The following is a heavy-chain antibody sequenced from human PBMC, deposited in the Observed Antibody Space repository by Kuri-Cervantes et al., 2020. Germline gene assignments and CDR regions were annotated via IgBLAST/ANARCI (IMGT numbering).Heavy chain of an antibody. CDR1: GFTFSSYS. V-gene: IGHV3-21*01. CDR3: ARDRWTKGAGFDY. J-gene: IGHJ4*02. Sequence: LSLTCAASGFTFSSYSMNWVRQAPGKGLEWVSSISSSSSYIYYADSVKGRFTISRDNAKNTLYLQMNSLRAEDTAVYYCARDRWTKGAGFDYWGQGTLVTVSS. D-gene: IGHD2-15*01. CDR2: ISSSSSYI.